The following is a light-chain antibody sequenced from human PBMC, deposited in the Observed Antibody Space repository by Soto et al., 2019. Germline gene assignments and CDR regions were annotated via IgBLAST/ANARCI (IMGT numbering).Light chain of an antibody. V-gene: IGKV3-20*01. CDR3: QQYGPSPMYN. Sequence: EIVLTQSPGTLSLSPGERATLSCRASQTVSSSYLAWYHQKPGQAPRLLIYGASTRATGIPGRFSGSASGTDFTLTISRLEPEDFAVYYCQQYGPSPMYNFGQGTNLEIK. CDR2: GAS. CDR1: QTVSSSY. J-gene: IGKJ2*01.